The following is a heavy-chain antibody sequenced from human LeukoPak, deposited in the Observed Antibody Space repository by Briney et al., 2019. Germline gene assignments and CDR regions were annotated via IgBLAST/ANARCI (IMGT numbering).Heavy chain of an antibody. V-gene: IGHV3-21*01. CDR1: GFTFSSYS. CDR3: AASTKHTAMVDY. CDR2: IGSSSSYI. Sequence: PGGSLRLSCAASGFTFSSYSMNWVRQAPGKGLEWVSSIGSSSSYIYYADSVKGRFTISRDNAKISLYLQMNSLRAEDTAVYYCAASTKHTAMVDYWGQGTLVTVSS. D-gene: IGHD5-18*01. J-gene: IGHJ4*02.